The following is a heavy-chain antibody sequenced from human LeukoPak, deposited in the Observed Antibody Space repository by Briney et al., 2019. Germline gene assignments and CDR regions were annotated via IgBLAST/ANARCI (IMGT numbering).Heavy chain of an antibody. CDR2: IYNTGST. CDR3: ARVRGGFYYDSSGYSYYFDY. V-gene: IGHV4-38-2*02. CDR1: GYFITSGYY. D-gene: IGHD3-22*01. J-gene: IGHJ4*02. Sequence: SDTLSLTCTVSGYFITSGYYWGWIRQPPGKGLEWIGSIYNTGSTFYNPSLKSRVTISVDTSKNQFSLKLSSVTAADTAVYYCARVRGGFYYDSSGYSYYFDYWGQGTLVTVSS.